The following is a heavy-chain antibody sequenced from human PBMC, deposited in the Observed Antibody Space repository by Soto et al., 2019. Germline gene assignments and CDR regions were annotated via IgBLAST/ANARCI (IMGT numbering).Heavy chain of an antibody. V-gene: IGHV4-34*01. Sequence: QVQLQQWGAGLLKPSETLSLTCAVYGGSFSGYYWSWIRQPPGQGLEWIGEINHSGSTNYNPSLKSRATISVDTSKNQVSLELSSVAAADTAVYYCARVPHDYDFWSGVNDAFDIWGQGTMVTVSS. CDR2: INHSGST. CDR1: GGSFSGYY. J-gene: IGHJ3*02. CDR3: ARVPHDYDFWSGVNDAFDI. D-gene: IGHD3-3*01.